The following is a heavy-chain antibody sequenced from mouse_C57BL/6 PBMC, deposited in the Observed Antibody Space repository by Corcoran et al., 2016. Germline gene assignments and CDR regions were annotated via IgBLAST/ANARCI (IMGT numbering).Heavy chain of an antibody. J-gene: IGHJ1*03. CDR2: IYPRSGNT. D-gene: IGHD2-12*01. CDR3: ARSRNLYDAYWYFDV. V-gene: IGHV1-77*01. CDR1: GYTFTDYY. Sequence: QVQLQQCGPEQVKPGASVKISCKASGYTFTDYYINWVKQRPGQGLEWIGEIYPRSGNTYYNEKFKGKATLTADKSSSTAYMELRSLTSEDSAVYFCARSRNLYDAYWYFDVWGTGTTVTVSS.